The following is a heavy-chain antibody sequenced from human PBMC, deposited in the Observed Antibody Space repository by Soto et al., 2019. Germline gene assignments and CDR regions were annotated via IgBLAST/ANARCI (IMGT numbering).Heavy chain of an antibody. V-gene: IGHV1-46*01. CDR1: GDTFTDYY. Sequence: QVQLMQSGAEVKKPGASVKVSCKASGDTFTDYYIHWVRQAPGQGLEWMGTVNPSGGHTTYAQHFLGRVTMSRYTTTSTLYMELTSLTSDDTAIYYCARGGRVVVVTAALDSWGQGTLVTVSS. J-gene: IGHJ4*02. CDR3: ARGGRVVVVTAALDS. CDR2: VNPSGGHT. D-gene: IGHD2-21*02.